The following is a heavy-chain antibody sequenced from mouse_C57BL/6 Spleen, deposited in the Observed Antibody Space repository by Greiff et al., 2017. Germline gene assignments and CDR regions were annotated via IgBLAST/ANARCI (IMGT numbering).Heavy chain of an antibody. CDR2: IRLKSDNYAT. CDR3: TGELTPMDY. Sequence: EVQLVESGGGLVQPGGSMKLSCVASGFAFSNYWMNWVRQSPEKGLEWVAQIRLKSDNYATHYAESVKGRFTISRDDSKSSVYLQMNNLRAGDTGIYYCTGELTPMDYWGQGTSVTVSS. J-gene: IGHJ4*01. V-gene: IGHV6-3*01. CDR1: GFAFSNYW. D-gene: IGHD2-13*01.